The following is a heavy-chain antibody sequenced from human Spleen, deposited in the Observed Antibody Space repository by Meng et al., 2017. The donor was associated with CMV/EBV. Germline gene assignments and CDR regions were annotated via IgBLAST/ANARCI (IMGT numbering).Heavy chain of an antibody. J-gene: IGHJ6*02. D-gene: IGHD2-2*01. CDR2: MNPHSGNA. Sequence: ASVKVSCKASGYPFTSYDVNWVRQATGQGLEWMGWMNPHSGNAGYAQKFQGRHTMTRNTSISTAYMELSSLRPEDTAVYYCVRVGCSTTSCPQGYYYYYNMDVWGQGTTVTVSS. CDR1: GYPFTSYD. CDR3: VRVGCSTTSCPQGYYYYYNMDV. V-gene: IGHV1-8*01.